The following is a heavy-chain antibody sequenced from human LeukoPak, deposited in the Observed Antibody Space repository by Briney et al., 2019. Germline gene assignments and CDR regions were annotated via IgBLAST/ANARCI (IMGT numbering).Heavy chain of an antibody. Sequence: ASVKVSCKASGYSFTSFGITWVRQAPGQGLEWMGWINGYNGNTNYAQNLQGRVTMTTDTSTSTAYMELSTLRSEDTAVYYCARGTPSCTSASCYNYWGQGTLLTVSS. CDR2: INGYNGNT. CDR3: ARGTPSCTSASCYNY. D-gene: IGHD2-2*02. CDR1: GYSFTSFG. J-gene: IGHJ4*01. V-gene: IGHV1-18*01.